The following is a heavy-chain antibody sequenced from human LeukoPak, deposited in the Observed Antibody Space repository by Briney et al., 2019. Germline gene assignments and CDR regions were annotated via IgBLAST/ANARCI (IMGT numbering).Heavy chain of an antibody. CDR3: ARSIIGTRSKFDY. V-gene: IGHV4-59*08. CDR2: ISYSGST. CDR1: GGSISTYY. Sequence: SETLSLTSTVSGGSISTYYWSWIRQPPGKGLEWIGYISYSGSTNYNPSLKSRVTISLDTSKNQFALKLSSVTAADTAVYYCARSIIGTRSKFDYWGHGTLVTVSS. J-gene: IGHJ5*01. D-gene: IGHD1/OR15-1a*01.